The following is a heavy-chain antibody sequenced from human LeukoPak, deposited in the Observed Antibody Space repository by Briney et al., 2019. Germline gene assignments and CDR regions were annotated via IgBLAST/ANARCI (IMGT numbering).Heavy chain of an antibody. CDR3: ATYRQVLLPFES. V-gene: IGHV3-23*01. J-gene: IGHJ4*02. CDR1: GFTFSDFA. D-gene: IGHD5-18*01. CDR2: IFQGGGEI. Sequence: GGSLRLSCAASGFTFSDFAMIWARQSPGKKGLEWVSSIFQGGGEIHYADSVRGRFTISRDNSKSTLFLQRNSLRAEGTAIYYCATYRQVLLPFESWGQGTLVTVSS.